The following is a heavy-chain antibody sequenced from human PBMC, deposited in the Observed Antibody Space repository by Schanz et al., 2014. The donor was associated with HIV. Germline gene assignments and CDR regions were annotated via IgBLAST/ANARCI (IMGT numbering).Heavy chain of an antibody. CDR1: GFSFSSYG. CDR3: ARSPSYGMDV. J-gene: IGHJ6*02. CDR2: ISNSGSLK. Sequence: VQLVESGGGVVQPGKSLRLSCAASGFSFSSYGMHWVRQAPGKGLEWLSRISNSGSLKSYADSVKGRFTISRDNAKNSLSLQMNSLRDEDTAVYYCARSPSYGMDVWGQGTTVTVSS. V-gene: IGHV3-48*02.